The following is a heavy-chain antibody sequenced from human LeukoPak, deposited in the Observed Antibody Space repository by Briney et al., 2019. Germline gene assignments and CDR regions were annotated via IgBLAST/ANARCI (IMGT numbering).Heavy chain of an antibody. V-gene: IGHV4-59*01. J-gene: IGHJ4*02. D-gene: IGHD3-22*01. CDR1: GGSTSIYY. CDR3: ARGSGYYDSSGYYPLFDY. Sequence: SQTLSLTCTVSGGSTSIYYCSWVRHPPGKGLEWIGYIYYSGSTNYNLSLKSRVTISVDTSKNQSSLKLSSVTAADTAVYYCARGSGYYDSSGYYPLFDYWGQGTLVTVSS. CDR2: IYYSGST.